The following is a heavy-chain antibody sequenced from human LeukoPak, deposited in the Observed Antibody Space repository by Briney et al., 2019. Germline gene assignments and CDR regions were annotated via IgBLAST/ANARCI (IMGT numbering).Heavy chain of an antibody. D-gene: IGHD3-10*01. CDR2: INHSGST. CDR3: ARRITMIRGKNRYFDL. J-gene: IGHJ2*01. Sequence: KPSETLSLTCAVYGGSFSGYYWSWIRQPPGKGLEWIGEINHSGSTNYNPSLKSRVTISVDTSKNQFSLKLSSVTAADTAVYYCARRITMIRGKNRYFDLWGRGTLVTVSS. V-gene: IGHV4-34*01. CDR1: GGSFSGYY.